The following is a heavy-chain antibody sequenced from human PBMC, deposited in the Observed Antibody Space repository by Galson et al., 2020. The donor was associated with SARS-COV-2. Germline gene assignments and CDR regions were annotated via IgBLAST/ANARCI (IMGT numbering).Heavy chain of an antibody. V-gene: IGHV3-23*01. CDR1: GFTFSSYA. D-gene: IGHD6-19*01. CDR2: IDSGTGGT. CDR3: ARPGLTVAYTRWFDP. Sequence: GGSLRLSCAASGFTFSSYAMSWFRQAPGKGLEWVSAIDSGTGGTHYADSVKGRFTISRDDSKNMMYLQMNNLRADDSAIYYCARPGLTVAYTRWFDPWGQGARVTVSP. J-gene: IGHJ5*02.